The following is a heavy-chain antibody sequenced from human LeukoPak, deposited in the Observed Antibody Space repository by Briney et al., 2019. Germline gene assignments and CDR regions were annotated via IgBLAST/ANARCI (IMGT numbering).Heavy chain of an antibody. J-gene: IGHJ3*02. CDR1: GFTFDDYG. V-gene: IGHV3-21*01. CDR2: ISSSSSYI. CDR3: ARAHAVWSGYYYAFDI. D-gene: IGHD3-3*01. Sequence: GGSLRLSCAASGFTFDDYGLSWVRQAPGKGLEWVSSISSSSSYIYCADSVKGRFTISRDNAKNSLYLQMNSLRAEDTAVYYCARAHAVWSGYYYAFDIWGQGTMVTVSS.